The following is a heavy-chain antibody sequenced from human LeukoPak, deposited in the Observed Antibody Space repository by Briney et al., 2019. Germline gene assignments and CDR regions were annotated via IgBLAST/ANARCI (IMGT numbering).Heavy chain of an antibody. J-gene: IGHJ4*02. CDR2: IYHSGST. CDR3: ARHEVVRGVIISPYYFDY. CDR1: GCSISSGYY. V-gene: IGHV4-38-2*01. Sequence: SETLSLTCAVSGCSISSGYYWGWIRQPPGKGLEWIGSIYHSGSTYYNPSLKSRVTISVDTSKNQFSLKLSSVTAADTAVYYCARHEVVRGVIISPYYFDYWGQGTLVTVSS. D-gene: IGHD3-10*01.